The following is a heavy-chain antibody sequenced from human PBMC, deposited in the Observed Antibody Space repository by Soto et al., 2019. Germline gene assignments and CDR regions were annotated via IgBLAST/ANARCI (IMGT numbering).Heavy chain of an antibody. CDR3: ARAWTTVVTNDAFDS. Sequence: GASVKVSCKASGYTFTSYGISWVRQAPGQGLEWMGWISAYNGNTNYAQKLQGRVTMTTDTSTSTAYMELRSLRSDDTAVYYCARAWTTVVTNDAFDSWGQGTMVTVSS. V-gene: IGHV1-18*01. D-gene: IGHD4-17*01. J-gene: IGHJ3*02. CDR1: GYTFTSYG. CDR2: ISAYNGNT.